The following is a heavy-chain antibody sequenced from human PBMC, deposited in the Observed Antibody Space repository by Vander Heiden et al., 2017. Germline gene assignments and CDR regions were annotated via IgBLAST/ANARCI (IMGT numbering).Heavy chain of an antibody. CDR3: ARDYTGGVLRWCDP. CDR2: ISSSSTYI. Sequence: EVQLVESGGGLVKPGGSLRLSCAASGFTFNFYIRSWVRQTPGRGLEWVSSISSSSTYIYYADSVKGRFTVSRDNAKNSLYLQMDSLRANDTAIYFCARDYTGGVLRWCDPWGQGTLGTVSS. CDR1: GFTFNFYI. V-gene: IGHV3-21*01. D-gene: IGHD2-8*02. J-gene: IGHJ5*02.